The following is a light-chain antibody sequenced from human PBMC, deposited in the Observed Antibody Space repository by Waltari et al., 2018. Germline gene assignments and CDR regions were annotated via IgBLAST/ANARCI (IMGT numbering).Light chain of an antibody. Sequence: QAALTQPRSVSGSPGQSVTISCTGTNSDIGGYDYVSWYQQHPGTAPKFMIYEVTRRPSGVSDRFSGSKSGNTASLTISGLQAEDEADYYCTSYAGSNTFLFGGGTRLTVL. V-gene: IGLV2-11*01. CDR1: NSDIGGYDY. J-gene: IGLJ7*01. CDR3: TSYAGSNTFL. CDR2: EVT.